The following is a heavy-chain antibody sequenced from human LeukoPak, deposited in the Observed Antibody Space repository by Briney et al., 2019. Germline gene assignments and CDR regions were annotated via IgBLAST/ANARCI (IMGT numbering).Heavy chain of an antibody. Sequence: SETLSLTCTVSGGSISSYYWSWIRQPPGKGLEWSGYIYYSGSTNYNPSLKSRVTISVDTSKNQFSLKLSSVTAADTAVYYCARHGAYDFWSGLYYFDYWGQGTLVTVSS. V-gene: IGHV4-59*08. J-gene: IGHJ4*02. CDR3: ARHGAYDFWSGLYYFDY. D-gene: IGHD3-3*01. CDR2: IYYSGST. CDR1: GGSISSYY.